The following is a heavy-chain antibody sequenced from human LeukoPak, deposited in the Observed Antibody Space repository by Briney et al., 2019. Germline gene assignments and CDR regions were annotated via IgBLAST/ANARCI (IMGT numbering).Heavy chain of an antibody. CDR2: ISGSGGRT. V-gene: IGHV3-23*01. CDR1: GFTFSSYC. D-gene: IGHD6-19*01. CDR3: AKDGYTEWLGLYYFDS. J-gene: IGHJ4*02. Sequence: PGGSLRLSCAASGFTFSSYCMSWVRQAPGKGLEWVSGISGSGGRTYYADFVKGRFTISRDNSKNTLFLQMNSLRAEDTAVYYCAKDGYTEWLGLYYFDSWGQGTLVTVSS.